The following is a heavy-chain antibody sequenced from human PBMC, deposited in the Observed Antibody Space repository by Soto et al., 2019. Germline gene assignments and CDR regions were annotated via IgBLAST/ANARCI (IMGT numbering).Heavy chain of an antibody. D-gene: IGHD3-3*01. CDR1: GFTFSSYS. J-gene: IGHJ6*02. Sequence: EVQLVESGGGLVQPGGSLRLSCAASGFTFSSYSMNWVRQAPGKGLEWVSFISTSSKTIYYTDSVKGRFTISRDNAENSLYLQMNSLRDEDAALYYCARDRGVVRYGLDVWGQGTTVTVSS. CDR2: ISTSSKTI. CDR3: ARDRGVVRYGLDV. V-gene: IGHV3-48*02.